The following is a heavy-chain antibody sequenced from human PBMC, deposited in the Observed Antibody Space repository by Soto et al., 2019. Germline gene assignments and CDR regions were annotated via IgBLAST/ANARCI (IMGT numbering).Heavy chain of an antibody. CDR2: ISAYNGNT. CDR3: AGGGTPIDD. J-gene: IGHJ4*02. Sequence: QVQLVQSGAEVKKPGASVKVSCKASGYTFTNFGISWVRQAPGQGLEWMGWISAYNGNTNYAQNFQGRVTMTTDTSMSTGYLELRGLRSDYTAVYYCAGGGTPIDDWGQGTMVTVSS. D-gene: IGHD3-16*01. CDR1: GYTFTNFG. V-gene: IGHV1-18*01.